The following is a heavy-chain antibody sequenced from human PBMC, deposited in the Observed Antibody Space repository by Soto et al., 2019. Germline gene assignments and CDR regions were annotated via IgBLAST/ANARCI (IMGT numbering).Heavy chain of an antibody. CDR3: AKDMDSSGYWLPDFDY. J-gene: IGHJ4*02. Sequence: PGGSLRLSCAASGFTFSSYGMHWVRQAPGKGLEWVAVISYDGSNKYYADSVKGRFTISRDNSKNTLYLQMNSLRAEDTAVYYCAKDMDSSGYWLPDFDYWGQGTLVTVSS. V-gene: IGHV3-30*18. CDR1: GFTFSSYG. CDR2: ISYDGSNK. D-gene: IGHD3-22*01.